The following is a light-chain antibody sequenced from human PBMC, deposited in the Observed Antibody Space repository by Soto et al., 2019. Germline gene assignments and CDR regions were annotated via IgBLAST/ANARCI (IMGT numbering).Light chain of an antibody. Sequence: SYELTQPPSVSVSPGQTASITCSGDELGDKYVCWYQQKPGQSPVMVIYEDRKRPSGIPERFSGSNSGNTATLTISGTQTMDEADYYCQTWDSSTGVFGTGTQLTVL. CDR3: QTWDSSTGV. J-gene: IGLJ1*01. CDR2: EDR. V-gene: IGLV3-1*01. CDR1: ELGDKY.